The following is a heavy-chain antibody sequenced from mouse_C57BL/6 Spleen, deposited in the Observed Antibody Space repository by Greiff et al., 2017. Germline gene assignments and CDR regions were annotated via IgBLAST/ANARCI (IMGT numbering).Heavy chain of an antibody. CDR1: GFTFSSYG. CDR3: ARRRNGNYEYFDV. Sequence: EVKLMESGGDLVKPGGSLKLSCAASGFTFSSYGMSWVRQTPDKRLEWVATISSGGSYTYYPDSVKGRFTISRDNSKNTLYLQMSSLKSEDTAMYYCARRRNGNYEYFDVWGTGTTVTFSS. CDR2: ISSGGSYT. D-gene: IGHD2-1*01. V-gene: IGHV5-6*01. J-gene: IGHJ1*03.